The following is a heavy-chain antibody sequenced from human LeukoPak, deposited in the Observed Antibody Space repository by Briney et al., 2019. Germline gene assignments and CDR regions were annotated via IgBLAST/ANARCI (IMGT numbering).Heavy chain of an antibody. CDR1: GYSFTNYW. CDR3: ARHPEAFDI. J-gene: IGHJ3*02. V-gene: IGHV5-51*01. Sequence: GESLKISCKGSGYSFTNYWIAWVRQMPGKGLEWMGIIYPGDSDIRYSPSFQGQVTISANKSISTAYLQWSSLKASDTAMYYCARHPEAFDIWGQGTMVTVSS. CDR2: IYPGDSDI.